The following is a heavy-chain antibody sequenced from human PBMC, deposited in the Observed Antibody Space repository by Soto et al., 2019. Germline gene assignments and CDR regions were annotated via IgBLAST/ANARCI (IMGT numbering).Heavy chain of an antibody. J-gene: IGHJ6*02. CDR1: GGSFSGYY. CDR2: INHSGST. V-gene: IGHV4-34*01. CDR3: ASFVGATSLYYYGMDV. D-gene: IGHD1-26*01. Sequence: SETLSLTCAVYGGSFSGYYWSWIRQPPGKGLEWIGEINHSGSTNYNPSLKSRVTISVDTSKNQFSLKLSSVTAADTAVYYCASFVGATSLYYYGMDVWGQGTTVTVSS.